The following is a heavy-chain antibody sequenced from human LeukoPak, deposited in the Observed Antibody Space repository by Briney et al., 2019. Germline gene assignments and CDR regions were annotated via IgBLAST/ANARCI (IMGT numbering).Heavy chain of an antibody. D-gene: IGHD2-2*01. J-gene: IGHJ4*02. CDR1: GGSISSYY. CDR3: ARERREQLLPPYTRSVTYFDY. Sequence: SETLSLTCTVSGGSISSYYWSWIRQPPGKGLEWIGYIYYSGSTNYNPSLKSRVTISVDTSKNQFSLKLSSVTAADTAVYYCARERREQLLPPYTRSVTYFDYWGQGTLVTVSS. CDR2: IYYSGST. V-gene: IGHV4-59*12.